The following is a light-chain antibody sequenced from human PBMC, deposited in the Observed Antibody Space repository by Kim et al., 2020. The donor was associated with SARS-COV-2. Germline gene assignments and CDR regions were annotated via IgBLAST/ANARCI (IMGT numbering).Light chain of an antibody. V-gene: IGLV3-19*01. CDR3: NSRDNSGDHVV. CDR1: SLRTYY. Sequence: ALGQTVRITCQGDSLRTYYASWYQQKPGQAPILVFYGRNNRPSGIPDRFSGSSSGNTASLTVTGAQAVVEADYYCNSRDNSGDHVVFGGGTQLTVL. J-gene: IGLJ3*02. CDR2: GRN.